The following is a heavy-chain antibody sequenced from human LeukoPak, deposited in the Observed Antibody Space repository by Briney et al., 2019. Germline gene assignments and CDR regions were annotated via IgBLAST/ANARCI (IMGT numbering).Heavy chain of an antibody. CDR1: GGSISSYY. CDR3: ARDRVVVPAADAFDI. J-gene: IGHJ3*02. CDR2: IYHSGST. V-gene: IGHV4-38-2*02. Sequence: KPSETLSLTCTVSGGSISSYYWSWIRQPPGKGLEWIGSIYHSGSTYYNPSLKSRVTISVDTSKNQFSLKLSSVTAADTAVYYCARDRVVVPAADAFDIWGQGTMVTVSS. D-gene: IGHD2-2*01.